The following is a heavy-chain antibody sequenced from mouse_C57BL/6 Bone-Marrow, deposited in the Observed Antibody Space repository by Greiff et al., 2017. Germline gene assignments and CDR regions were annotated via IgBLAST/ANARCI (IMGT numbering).Heavy chain of an antibody. D-gene: IGHD1-1*01. Sequence: EVQGVESGGGLVKPGGSLKLSCAASGFTFSDYGMHWVRQAPEKGLEWVAYISSGSNTIYYADTVKGRFTISRDNAKNTLFLQMTSLRSEDKAMYYYAGPSPRSYGRSPYYFDYWGQGTTLTVSS. CDR2: ISSGSNTI. CDR1: GFTFSDYG. V-gene: IGHV5-17*01. CDR3: AGPSPRSYGRSPYYFDY. J-gene: IGHJ2*01.